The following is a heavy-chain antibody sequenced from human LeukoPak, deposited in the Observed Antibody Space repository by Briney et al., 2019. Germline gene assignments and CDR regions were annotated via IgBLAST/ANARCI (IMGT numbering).Heavy chain of an antibody. D-gene: IGHD2-21*01. CDR1: GYTFTSYY. V-gene: IGHV1-46*01. Sequence: ASVKVSCKASGYTFTSYYMHWVRQAPGQGLEWMGIINPSGGSTSYAQKFQGRVTMTRDTSTSTVYMELSSLRSEDTAVYYCARGGGGVVIAPPFFPWGQGTLVTVSS. J-gene: IGHJ5*02. CDR3: ARGGGGVVIAPPFFP. CDR2: INPSGGST.